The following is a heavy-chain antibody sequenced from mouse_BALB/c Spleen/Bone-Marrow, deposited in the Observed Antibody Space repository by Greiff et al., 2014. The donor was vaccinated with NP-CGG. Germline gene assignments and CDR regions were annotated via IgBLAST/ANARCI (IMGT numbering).Heavy chain of an antibody. V-gene: IGHV14-3*02. CDR3: TRPSFYYGSSYWYFNV. Sequence: EVQLVESGSELVKPGASVKLSCAASGFNIKDTYMHWVKQRPEQGLEWIGRIDPANGDTKYDPKFQGKATITADTFSNTAYLQLSSLTSEDTAVYYCTRPSFYYGSSYWYFNVWGAGTTVAVSS. CDR2: IDPANGDT. CDR1: GFNIKDTY. D-gene: IGHD1-1*01. J-gene: IGHJ1*01.